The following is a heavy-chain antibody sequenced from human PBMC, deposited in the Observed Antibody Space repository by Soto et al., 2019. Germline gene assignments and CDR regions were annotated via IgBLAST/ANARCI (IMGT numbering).Heavy chain of an antibody. J-gene: IGHJ5*02. V-gene: IGHV4-31*03. CDR3: ARDSPITVVGIEQNWFDP. Sequence: QVQLQESGPGLVKPSETLSLTCTVSGGSISSGGYYWSWIRQHPGKGLEWIGYSYYSGSTYYNPSLKSRVTISVDTSKNPFSLKLSSVTAADTAIYYCARDSPITVVGIEQNWFDPWGQGTLVTVSS. CDR2: SYYSGST. CDR1: GGSISSGGYY. D-gene: IGHD5-12*01.